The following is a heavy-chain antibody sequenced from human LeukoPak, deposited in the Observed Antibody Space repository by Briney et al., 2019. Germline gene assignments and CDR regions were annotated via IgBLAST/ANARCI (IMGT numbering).Heavy chain of an antibody. Sequence: GRSLRLSCAASGFTFSSYAMHWVRQAPGKGLEWVAVISYDGSNKYYADSAKGRFTISRDNSKNTLYLQMNSLRAEDTAVYYCASYGNWPMDFDYWGQGTLVTVSS. CDR3: ASYGNWPMDFDY. CDR2: ISYDGSNK. J-gene: IGHJ4*02. V-gene: IGHV3-30-3*01. CDR1: GFTFSSYA. D-gene: IGHD1-1*01.